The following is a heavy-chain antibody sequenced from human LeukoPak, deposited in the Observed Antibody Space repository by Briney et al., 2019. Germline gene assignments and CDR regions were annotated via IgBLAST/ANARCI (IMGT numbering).Heavy chain of an antibody. CDR1: GYTFTSYY. Sequence: GASLKVSSKASGYTFTSYYLHWVRQAPGQGLEWMGIINPSGGGTSNAQNFQGRVTLTRDTSTSTVYMELSSLRSEDTAVYYCARGGVVTAYTAAFDYWGRGTLVTVSS. CDR2: INPSGGGT. CDR3: ARGGVVTAYTAAFDY. V-gene: IGHV1-46*01. D-gene: IGHD2-21*02. J-gene: IGHJ4*02.